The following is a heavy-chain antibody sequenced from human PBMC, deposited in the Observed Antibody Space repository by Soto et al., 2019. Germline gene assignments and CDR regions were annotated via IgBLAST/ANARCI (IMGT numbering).Heavy chain of an antibody. CDR1: GYTFTSYY. CDR2: INLSGGST. Sequence: GASVKVSCKASGYTFTSYYMHWVRQAPGQGLEWMGIINLSGGSTSYAEKFQGRVTMTRDTSTSTVYMELSSLRSEDTAVYYCARPPGPLADGWGYRFDYWGQGTLVTVSS. V-gene: IGHV1-46*01. D-gene: IGHD6-13*01. J-gene: IGHJ4*02. CDR3: ARPPGPLADGWGYRFDY.